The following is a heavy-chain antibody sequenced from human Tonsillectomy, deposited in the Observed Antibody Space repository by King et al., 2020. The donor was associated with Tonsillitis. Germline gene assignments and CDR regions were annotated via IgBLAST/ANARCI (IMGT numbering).Heavy chain of an antibody. CDR3: TRRTPMTTVTENWYFDL. CDR1: GFTFDDYG. CDR2: INWNGRTT. D-gene: IGHD4-17*01. V-gene: IGHV3-20*04. J-gene: IGHJ2*01. Sequence: VQLVESGGGAVRPGGSLRLSCEASGFTFDDYGMSWVRQAPGKGLEWVSGINWNGRTTTYADFVKGRFTIARDNAKNSLYLQINIRTADDTAFYYCTRRTPMTTVTENWYFDLWGRGALVTVSS.